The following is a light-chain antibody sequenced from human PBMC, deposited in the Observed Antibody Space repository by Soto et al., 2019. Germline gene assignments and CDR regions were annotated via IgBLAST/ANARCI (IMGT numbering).Light chain of an antibody. V-gene: IGLV2-14*01. CDR1: RSDVGDYDH. CDR3: SSYTSSGAYVL. CDR2: DVN. J-gene: IGLJ2*01. Sequence: QSALTQPASVSGSPGQSITISCTGSRSDVGDYDHVSWYQQHPGRAPKLMIYDVNNRPSGVSDRFSGSKSGNTASLTISGLQAEDEAGYYCSSYTSSGAYVLFGGGTKVTVL.